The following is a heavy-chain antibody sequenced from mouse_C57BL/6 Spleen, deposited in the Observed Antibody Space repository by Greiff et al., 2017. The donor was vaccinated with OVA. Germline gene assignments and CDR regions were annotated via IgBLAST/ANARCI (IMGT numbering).Heavy chain of an antibody. CDR3: ARDERSNYEYFDV. CDR1: GFTFSSYA. CDR2: ISDGGSYT. V-gene: IGHV5-4*01. J-gene: IGHJ1*03. D-gene: IGHD2-5*01. Sequence: EVHLVESGGGLVKPGGSLKLSCAASGFTFSSYAMSWVRQTPEKRLEWVATISDGGSYTYYPDNVKGRFTISRDNAKNNLYLQMSHLKSEDTAMYYCARDERSNYEYFDVWGTGTTVTVSS.